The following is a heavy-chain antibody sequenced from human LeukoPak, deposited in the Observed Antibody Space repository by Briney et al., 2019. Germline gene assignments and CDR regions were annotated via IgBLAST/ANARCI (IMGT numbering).Heavy chain of an antibody. CDR1: GFTFSSYW. V-gene: IGHV3-7*01. CDR3: ARGSSGVYYYDSSGYSDY. J-gene: IGHJ4*02. D-gene: IGHD3-22*01. Sequence: GGSLRLSCAASGFTFSSYWMSWVRQAPGKGLEWVANIKQDGSEKYYVDSVKGLFTISRDNAKNSLYLQMNSLRADDTAVYYCARGSSGVYYYDSSGYSDYWGQGTLVTVSS. CDR2: IKQDGSEK.